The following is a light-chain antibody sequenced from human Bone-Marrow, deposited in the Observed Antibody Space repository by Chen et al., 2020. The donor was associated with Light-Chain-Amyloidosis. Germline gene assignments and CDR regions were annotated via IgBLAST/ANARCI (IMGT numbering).Light chain of an antibody. CDR3: QVWDRSSDRPV. Sequence: SYVLTQPSSVSVAPGQTATIACGGNNIGSTSVHWYQQTPGQAPLLVVYEDSDRPSGIPERFSGSNSGNTATLTISRVEAGDEADYYCQVWDRSSDRPVFGGGTKLTVL. V-gene: IGLV3-21*02. CDR1: NIGSTS. J-gene: IGLJ3*02. CDR2: EDS.